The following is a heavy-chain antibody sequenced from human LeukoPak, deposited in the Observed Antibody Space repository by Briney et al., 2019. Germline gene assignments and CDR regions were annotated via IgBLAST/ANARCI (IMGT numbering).Heavy chain of an antibody. J-gene: IGHJ4*02. D-gene: IGHD3-9*01. CDR1: GGSISSSSYY. CDR3: AREVPLPNYDILSGPSLFDY. V-gene: IGHV4-39*07. CDR2: IYYSGST. Sequence: PSETLSLTCTVSGGSISSSSYYWGWIRQPPGKGLEWFGRIYYSGSTYYNPSLKSRVTISVDTSKNQFSLKLSSVTAADTAGYHCAREVPLPNYDILSGPSLFDYWGQGTLVTVSS.